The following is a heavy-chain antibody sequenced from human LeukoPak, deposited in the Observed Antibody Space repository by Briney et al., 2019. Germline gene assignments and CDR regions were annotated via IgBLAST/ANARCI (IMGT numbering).Heavy chain of an antibody. CDR1: GFTFSTYD. Sequence: PGGSLRLSCAASGFTFSTYDMHWVRQAPDKGLEWAAVTSYDGGNNYYAESVKGRFTISRDNSKSTLYLQMSSLRAEDTALYYCAKKKTTGYYSYYAMDVWGQGTTVTVSS. CDR2: TSYDGGNN. J-gene: IGHJ6*02. D-gene: IGHD1-14*01. CDR3: AKKKTTGYYSYYAMDV. V-gene: IGHV3-30*18.